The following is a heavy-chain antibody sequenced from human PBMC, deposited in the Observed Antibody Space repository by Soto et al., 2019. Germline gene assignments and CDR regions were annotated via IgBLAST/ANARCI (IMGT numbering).Heavy chain of an antibody. D-gene: IGHD2-15*01. CDR3: ARRIPHVLDN. CDR1: GGSFSGYY. Sequence: SETLSLTCAVYGGSFSGYYWSWIRQPPGKGLEWIGEINHSGGTNYNPSLKSRVTISVDTSKNQFSLKLSSVTAADTAVYYCARRIPHVLDNWSRGSLVTGSS. J-gene: IGHJ4*02. CDR2: INHSGGT. V-gene: IGHV4-34*01.